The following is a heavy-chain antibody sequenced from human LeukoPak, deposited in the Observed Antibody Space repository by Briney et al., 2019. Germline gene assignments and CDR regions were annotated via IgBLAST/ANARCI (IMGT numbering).Heavy chain of an antibody. CDR1: GYTFTSYD. V-gene: IGHV1-8*01. Sequence: ASVKVSCKASGYTFTSYDINWVRQATGQGLEWMGWMNPNSGNTGYAQKFQGRVTMTRNTSISTAYMKLSSLRSEDTAVYYCARGKIYGSGSPIHYWGQGTLVTVSS. CDR2: MNPNSGNT. CDR3: ARGKIYGSGSPIHY. D-gene: IGHD3-10*01. J-gene: IGHJ4*02.